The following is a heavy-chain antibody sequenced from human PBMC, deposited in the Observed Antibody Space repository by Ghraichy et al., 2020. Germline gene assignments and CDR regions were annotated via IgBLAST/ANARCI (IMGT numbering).Heavy chain of an antibody. CDR2: ISYDGSNK. V-gene: IGHV3-30*04. CDR1: GFTFSSYA. D-gene: IGHD6-13*01. Sequence: GGSLRLSCAASGFTFSSYAMHWVRQAPGKGLEWVAVISYDGSNKYYADSVKGRFTISRDNSKNTLYLQMNSLRAEDTAVYYCASQSDIAAAGRDYWGQGTLVTVSS. J-gene: IGHJ4*02. CDR3: ASQSDIAAAGRDY.